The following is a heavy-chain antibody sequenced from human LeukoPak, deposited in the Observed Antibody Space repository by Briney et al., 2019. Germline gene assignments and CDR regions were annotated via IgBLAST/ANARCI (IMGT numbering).Heavy chain of an antibody. Sequence: SETLSLTCTVSGGSISSYYWSWIRQPAGKGLEWIGRIYTNGSNNYNPSLTSRVTMSVDTSKNQFSLKLSSVAAADTAVYYCARGDPTMVRGVFDYWGQGTLVTVSS. CDR1: GGSISSYY. CDR2: IYTNGSN. J-gene: IGHJ4*02. D-gene: IGHD3-10*01. CDR3: ARGDPTMVRGVFDY. V-gene: IGHV4-4*07.